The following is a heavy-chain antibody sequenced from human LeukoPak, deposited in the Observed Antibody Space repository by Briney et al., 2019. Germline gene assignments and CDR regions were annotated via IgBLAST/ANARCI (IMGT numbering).Heavy chain of an antibody. CDR1: GGSISSSSYY. V-gene: IGHV4-61*01. D-gene: IGHD3-3*01. CDR2: IYYSGST. CDR3: ARGALAYDFWSGYAN. J-gene: IGHJ4*02. Sequence: SETLSLTCTVSGGSISSSSYYWSWIRQPPGKGLEWIGYIYYSGSTNYNPSLKSRVTISVDTSKNQFSLKLSSVTAADTAVYYCARGALAYDFWSGYANWGQGTLVTVSS.